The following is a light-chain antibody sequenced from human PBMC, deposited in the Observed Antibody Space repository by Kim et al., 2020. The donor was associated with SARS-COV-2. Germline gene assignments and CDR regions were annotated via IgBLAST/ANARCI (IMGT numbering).Light chain of an antibody. CDR2: DTS. V-gene: IGKV3-20*01. CDR1: QAVANTY. J-gene: IGKJ3*01. Sequence: PRKTATLSCRASQAVANTYVAWYQQKPGQAPRLLIHDTSTRATGVPDRFSASGSGTDFSLVISRLEPEDFAVYYCQYNGGSFGPGTKVDIK. CDR3: QYNGGS.